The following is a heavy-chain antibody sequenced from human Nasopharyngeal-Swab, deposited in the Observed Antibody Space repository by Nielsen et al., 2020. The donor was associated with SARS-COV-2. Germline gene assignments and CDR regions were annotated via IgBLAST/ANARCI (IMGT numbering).Heavy chain of an antibody. V-gene: IGHV1-69*13. CDR2: IIPIFGTA. CDR1: GYTLTELS. CDR3: ARVWIAAFDY. D-gene: IGHD6-13*01. Sequence: SVKVSCKVSGYTLTELSMHWVRQAPGQGLEWMGGIIPIFGTANYAQKFQGRVTITADESTSTAYMELSSLRSEDTAVYYCARVWIAAFDYWGQGTLVTVSS. J-gene: IGHJ4*02.